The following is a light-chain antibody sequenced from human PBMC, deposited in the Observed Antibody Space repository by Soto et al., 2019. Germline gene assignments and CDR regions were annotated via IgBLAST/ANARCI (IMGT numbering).Light chain of an antibody. V-gene: IGKV3-15*01. J-gene: IGKJ1*01. CDR3: QQYNNWPPDRP. CDR1: RTVGSN. Sequence: EIVMTQSPATLSVSPGERATLSCRASRTVGSNLAWYQQKLGQAPRLLIYGASTRATGIPARFSGSGSGTEFTLTISSLRSEDLAICFCQQYNNWPPDRPFGKGTKVEIK. CDR2: GAS.